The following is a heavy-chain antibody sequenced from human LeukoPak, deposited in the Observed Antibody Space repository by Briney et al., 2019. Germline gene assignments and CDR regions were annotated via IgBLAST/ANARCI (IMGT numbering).Heavy chain of an antibody. CDR3: ANQYHDFWSGSPVFDY. D-gene: IGHD3-3*01. CDR2: IYHSGST. CDR1: GGSINSGDYY. Sequence: SETLSLTCTVSGGSINSGDYYWSWIHQPPGKGLEWIGYIYHSGSTYYNPSLKSRVTISVDTSKNQFSLKLSSVTAADTAVYYCANQYHDFWSGSPVFDYWGQGTLVTVSS. J-gene: IGHJ4*02. V-gene: IGHV4-30-4*08.